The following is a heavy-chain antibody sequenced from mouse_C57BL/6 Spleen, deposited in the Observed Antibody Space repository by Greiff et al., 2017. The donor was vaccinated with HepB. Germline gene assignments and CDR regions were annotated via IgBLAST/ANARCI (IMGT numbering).Heavy chain of an antibody. CDR2: IYPSDSET. CDR1: GYTFTSYW. V-gene: IGHV1-61*01. D-gene: IGHD1-1*01. Sequence: QVQLQQPGAELVRPGSSVKLSCKASGYTFTSYWMDWVKQRPGQGLEWIGNIYPSDSETHYNQKFKDKATLTVDKSSSTAYMQLSSLTSEDSAVYYGARGPSITTVVATRGYFDVWGTVTTVTVSS. J-gene: IGHJ1*03. CDR3: ARGPSITTVVATRGYFDV.